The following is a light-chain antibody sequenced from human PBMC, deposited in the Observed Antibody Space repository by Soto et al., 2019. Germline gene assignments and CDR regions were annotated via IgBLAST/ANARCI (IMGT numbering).Light chain of an antibody. Sequence: EIVMTQSPATLSVSAGERVTLSCRASQSVSSDLAWYHQKPGQAPRLLIYGASTRATGIPARFSGSGSGTEFTLTINSLQSEDFAMYYCQQYSGSPTFGEGTKVDIK. V-gene: IGKV3-15*01. J-gene: IGKJ4*01. CDR2: GAS. CDR3: QQYSGSPT. CDR1: QSVSSD.